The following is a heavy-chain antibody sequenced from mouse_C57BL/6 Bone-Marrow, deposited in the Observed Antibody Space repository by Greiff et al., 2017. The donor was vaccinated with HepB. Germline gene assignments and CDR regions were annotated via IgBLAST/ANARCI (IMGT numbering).Heavy chain of an antibody. CDR3: AKKGIYYDYDAFYYYAMDY. Sequence: LVAPSQSLSITCTVSGFSLTSYGVSWVRQPPGKGLEWLGVIWGDGSTNYHSALISRLSISKDNSKSQVFLKLNSLQTDDTATYYCAKKGIYYDYDAFYYYAMDYWGQGTSVTVSS. V-gene: IGHV2-3*01. CDR1: GFSLTSYG. CDR2: IWGDGST. J-gene: IGHJ4*01. D-gene: IGHD2-4*01.